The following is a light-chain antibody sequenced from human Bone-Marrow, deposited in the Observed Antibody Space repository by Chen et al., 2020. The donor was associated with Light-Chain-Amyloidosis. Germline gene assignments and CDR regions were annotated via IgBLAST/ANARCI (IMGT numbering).Light chain of an antibody. J-gene: IGLJ3*02. CDR1: SSNIGNNY. CDR3: GTWDSSLSAGV. CDR2: DNN. V-gene: IGLV1-51*01. Sequence: QSVLTQPPSVSAAPGPKVTIPSSGSSSNIGNNYVSWYQQLPGTAPKLLIYDNNKRPSGIPDRFSGSKSGTSATLGVTGLQTGDEADYYCGTWDSSLSAGVFGGGTKLTVL.